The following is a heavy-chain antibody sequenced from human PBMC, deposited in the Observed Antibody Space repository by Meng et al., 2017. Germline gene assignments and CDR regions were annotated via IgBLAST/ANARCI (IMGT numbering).Heavy chain of an antibody. Sequence: QVQLVESGGVVVQPWRSLRFSCAASGFTFSSYGMHWVRRAPGKGLEWVAVIWYDGSNKYYADSVKGRFTISRDNSKNTLYLQMNSLRAEDTAVYYCARASTSILRFLEWLSVFDYWGQGTLVTVSS. V-gene: IGHV3-33*01. J-gene: IGHJ4*02. CDR1: GFTFSSYG. CDR2: IWYDGSNK. D-gene: IGHD3-3*01. CDR3: ARASTSILRFLEWLSVFDY.